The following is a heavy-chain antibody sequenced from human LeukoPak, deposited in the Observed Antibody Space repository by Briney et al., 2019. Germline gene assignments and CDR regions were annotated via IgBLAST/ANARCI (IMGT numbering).Heavy chain of an antibody. V-gene: IGHV1-2*02. CDR2: INPNSGGT. Sequence: ASVKVSCKASGYTFTGYCMHWVRQAPGQGLEWMGWINPNSGGTNYAQKFQGRVTMTRDTSISTAYMELSRLRSDDTAVYYCARGSDYEDAFDIWGQGTMVTVSS. J-gene: IGHJ3*02. CDR1: GYTFTGYC. D-gene: IGHD4-17*01. CDR3: ARGSDYEDAFDI.